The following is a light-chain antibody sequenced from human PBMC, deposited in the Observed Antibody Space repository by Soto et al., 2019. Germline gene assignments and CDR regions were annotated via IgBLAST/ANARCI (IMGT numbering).Light chain of an antibody. V-gene: IGLV1-40*01. Sequence: QSVLTQPPSLSGAPGQRFTISCTGSSPNIGAGYDVHWYQQLPGTAPKLLIYGNSNRPSGVPDRFSGSKSGTSASLAITGLQAEDEADYYCQSYDSSLSGWVFGGGTQLTVL. CDR3: QSYDSSLSGWV. J-gene: IGLJ7*01. CDR2: GNS. CDR1: SPNIGAGYD.